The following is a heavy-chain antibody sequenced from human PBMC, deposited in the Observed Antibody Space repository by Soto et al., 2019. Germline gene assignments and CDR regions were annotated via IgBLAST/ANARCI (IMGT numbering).Heavy chain of an antibody. V-gene: IGHV3-23*01. CDR1: GFSFASFA. D-gene: IGHD5-12*01. J-gene: IGHJ4*02. CDR2: IVGSDAKT. Sequence: GGSLRLSCTTSGFSFASFALTWVRQAPGQGLEWVATIVGSDAKTHYADSVKGRFTISRDSSENTLSLQMNSLRVDDTAVYYCARTRGYSDYDLDYWGQGTLVTVSS. CDR3: ARTRGYSDYDLDY.